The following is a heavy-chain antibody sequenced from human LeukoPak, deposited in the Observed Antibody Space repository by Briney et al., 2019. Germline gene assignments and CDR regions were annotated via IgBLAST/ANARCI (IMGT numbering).Heavy chain of an antibody. CDR1: GGSFSGYY. D-gene: IGHD3-22*01. CDR3: ARMTTYYYDSSGYLAY. Sequence: PSETLSLTCAVHGGSFSGYYWSWIRQPPGKGLEWIGEINHSGGTNYNPSLKSRVTISVDTSKNQFSLKLSSVTAADTAVYYCARMTTYYYDSSGYLAYWGQGTLVTVSS. CDR2: INHSGGT. V-gene: IGHV4-34*01. J-gene: IGHJ4*02.